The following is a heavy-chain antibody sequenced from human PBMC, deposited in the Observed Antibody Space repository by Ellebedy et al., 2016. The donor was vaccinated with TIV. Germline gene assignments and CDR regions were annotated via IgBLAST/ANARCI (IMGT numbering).Heavy chain of an antibody. J-gene: IGHJ6*02. CDR1: GFSLSTSGMC. D-gene: IGHD2-15*01. Sequence: SGPTLVKPTQTLTLTCTFSGFSLSTSGMCVSWIRQPSGRALEWLARIDWDDDEYYSTSLRTRLSIFKDTSKNQVVLTMTNMDPVDTATYYCARIRTYCGTVSCYSPGTDVWGQGTTVTVSS. V-gene: IGHV2-70*11. CDR3: ARIRTYCGTVSCYSPGTDV. CDR2: IDWDDDE.